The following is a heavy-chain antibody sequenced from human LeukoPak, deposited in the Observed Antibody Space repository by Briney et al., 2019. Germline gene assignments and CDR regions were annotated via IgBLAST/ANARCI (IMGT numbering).Heavy chain of an antibody. Sequence: PSETLSLTCAVYGGSFSGYYWSWIRQPPGKGLEWIGEINHSGSTNYNPSLKSRVTISVDTSKNQFSLKLSSVTAADTAVYYCARAVRVRGASRNWFDPWGQGTLVTVSS. CDR1: GGSFSGYY. J-gene: IGHJ5*02. V-gene: IGHV4-34*01. D-gene: IGHD3-10*01. CDR2: INHSGST. CDR3: ARAVRVRGASRNWFDP.